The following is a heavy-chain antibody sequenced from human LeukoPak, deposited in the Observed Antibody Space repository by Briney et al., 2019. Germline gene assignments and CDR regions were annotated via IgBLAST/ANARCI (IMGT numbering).Heavy chain of an antibody. D-gene: IGHD6-19*01. Sequence: GSLRLSCAASGFTSSSHAMSWVRQAPGKGLEWVSAISGSGGSTYYAESVKGRFTISRDNSKNTLSLQMNSLRAEDTAVYYCAKDTPVSGTSRKFDYWGQGTLVTVSS. CDR3: AKDTPVSGTSRKFDY. V-gene: IGHV3-23*01. CDR1: GFTSSSHA. CDR2: ISGSGGST. J-gene: IGHJ4*02.